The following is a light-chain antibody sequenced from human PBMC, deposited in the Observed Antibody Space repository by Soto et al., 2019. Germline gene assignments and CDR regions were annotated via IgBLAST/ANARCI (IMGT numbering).Light chain of an antibody. V-gene: IGKV1-27*01. CDR2: AAS. CDR1: QGIRNF. Sequence: DIQMTQSPSSLSASVGDRVTITCRASQGIRNFLAWYQQKPGKVPKLLISAASTLESGVPSRFSGSGSGTDFTLTITSLRPEDVATYYCQKYSSVITFGQGTRLEIK. CDR3: QKYSSVIT. J-gene: IGKJ5*01.